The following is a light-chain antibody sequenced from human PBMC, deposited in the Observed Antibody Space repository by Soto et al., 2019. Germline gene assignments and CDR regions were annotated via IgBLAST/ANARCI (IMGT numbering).Light chain of an antibody. CDR1: SSSIGSNY. CDR2: RNN. V-gene: IGLV1-47*01. CDR3: AAWDDSLSGYV. Sequence: QSVLTQPPSASGTPGQRGTISCSRSSSSIGSNYVYWYQQLPGTAPKLLIYRNNQRPSGVPDRFSGSKSGTSASLAISGLRSEDEADYYCAAWDDSLSGYVFETGTKLTVL. J-gene: IGLJ1*01.